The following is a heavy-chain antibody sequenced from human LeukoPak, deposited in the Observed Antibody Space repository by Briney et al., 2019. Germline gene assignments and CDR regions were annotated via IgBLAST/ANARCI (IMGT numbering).Heavy chain of an antibody. Sequence: GGSLRLSCAASGFTFSDYYMSWMRQAPGKGLEWVSYISSSGNTKYYADSVKGRFTISRDNAKNSLYLQMNSLRAEDTAVYYCARGRRYGDYWGQGTLVTVSS. CDR2: ISSSGNTK. V-gene: IGHV3-11*01. J-gene: IGHJ4*02. D-gene: IGHD3-16*01. CDR1: GFTFSDYY. CDR3: ARGRRYGDY.